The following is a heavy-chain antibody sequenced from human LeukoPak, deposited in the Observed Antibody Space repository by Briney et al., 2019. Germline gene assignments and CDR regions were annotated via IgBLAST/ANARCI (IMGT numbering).Heavy chain of an antibody. CDR2: INTNTGNP. D-gene: IGHD3-10*01. CDR1: GYTFTSYA. Sequence: ASVKVSCKASGYTFTSYAMNWVRQAPGQGLEWMGWINTNTGNPTYAQGFTGRFVFSLDTSVSTAYLQISSLKAEDTAVYYCARGLWFGESTDQNDYWGHVTLVTVSS. CDR3: ARGLWFGESTDQNDY. V-gene: IGHV7-4-1*02. J-gene: IGHJ4*01.